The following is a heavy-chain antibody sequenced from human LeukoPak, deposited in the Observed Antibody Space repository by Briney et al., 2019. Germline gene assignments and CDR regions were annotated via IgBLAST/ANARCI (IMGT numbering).Heavy chain of an antibody. V-gene: IGHV3-21*01. J-gene: IGHJ4*02. CDR3: ARDLHYYDSSAYHPVSY. CDR1: GFTFSSYT. CDR2: ISYSSSYI. D-gene: IGHD3-22*01. Sequence: SGGSLRLSCEASGFTFSSYTMNWVRQAPGKGLEWVLSISYSSSYIYYADSVKGRFTISRDNAKNSLYLQMNSLRAEDTAVYYCARDLHYYDSSAYHPVSYWGQGTLVTVSS.